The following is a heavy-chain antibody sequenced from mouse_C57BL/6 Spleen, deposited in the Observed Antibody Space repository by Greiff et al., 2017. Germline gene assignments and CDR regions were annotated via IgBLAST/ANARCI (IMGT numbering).Heavy chain of an antibody. D-gene: IGHD2-2*01. CDR3: AREGGYYGYGAWFAY. V-gene: IGHV1-78*01. CDR2: IYPRDGST. Sequence: QVQLQQSDAELVKPGASVKISCKVSGYTFTDHTIHWMKQRPEQGLEWIGYIYPRDGSTKYNEKFKGKATLTADKSSSTAYMQLNSLTSEDSAVYFCAREGGYYGYGAWFAYWGQGTLVTVSA. CDR1: GYTFTDHT. J-gene: IGHJ3*01.